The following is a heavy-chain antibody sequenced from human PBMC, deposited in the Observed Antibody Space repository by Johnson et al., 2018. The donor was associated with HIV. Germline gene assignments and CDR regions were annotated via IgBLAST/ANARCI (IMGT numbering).Heavy chain of an antibody. CDR1: GFTFSSYA. J-gene: IGHJ3*02. Sequence: QVQLVESGGGVVQPGRSLRLSCAASGFTFSSYAMHWVRQAPGKGLEWVAVISYDGSNKYYADSVKGRFTIPRDNSKNTLYLQMNSLRAEDTAVYYCARDPKRSGSYYKDAFDIWGQGTMVTVSS. CDR3: ARDPKRSGSYYKDAFDI. D-gene: IGHD3-10*01. CDR2: ISYDGSNK. V-gene: IGHV3-30-3*01.